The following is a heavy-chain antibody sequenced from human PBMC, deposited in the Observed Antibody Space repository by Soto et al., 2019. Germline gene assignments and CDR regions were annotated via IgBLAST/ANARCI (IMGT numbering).Heavy chain of an antibody. J-gene: IGHJ4*02. D-gene: IGHD3-3*01. Sequence: PSETLSLTCAVSGGSISSTNWWSWVRQPPGKGLEWIGEIYHSGSTNYNPSLKSRVTISVDKSKNQFSLKLSSVTAADTAVYYCARGQEVYDFWSGYSNYWGQGTLVTVSS. CDR3: ARGQEVYDFWSGYSNY. CDR1: GGSISSTNW. V-gene: IGHV4-4*02. CDR2: IYHSGST.